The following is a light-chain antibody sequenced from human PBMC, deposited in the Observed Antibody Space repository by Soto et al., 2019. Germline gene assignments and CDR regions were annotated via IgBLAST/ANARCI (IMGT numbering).Light chain of an antibody. V-gene: IGKV3-15*01. J-gene: IGKJ1*01. CDR2: GVS. Sequence: EIVMTQSPATLSVSPGERATLSCRASQSINNNLAWYQQKPGQAPRLLIYGVSTRATDIPARFSGSGSGTEFTLTISSLQSEDFAVYYCQQYNNWPTTWTFGQATKVDI. CDR1: QSINNN. CDR3: QQYNNWPTTWT.